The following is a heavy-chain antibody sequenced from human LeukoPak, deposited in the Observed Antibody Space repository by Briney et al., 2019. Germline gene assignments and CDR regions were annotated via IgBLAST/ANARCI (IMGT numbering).Heavy chain of an antibody. CDR3: ARLASPGKFFDY. V-gene: IGHV4-59*08. CDR2: IYYTGST. CDR1: GGSISNYY. Sequence: SETLSLTCTVSGGSISNYYWSWIRQSPGKGLEWIGYIYYTGSTNYNPSLKSRVTISVDTSKNQFSLNLSSVTAADTAVYYCARLASPGKFFDYWGQGTLVTVSS. J-gene: IGHJ4*02.